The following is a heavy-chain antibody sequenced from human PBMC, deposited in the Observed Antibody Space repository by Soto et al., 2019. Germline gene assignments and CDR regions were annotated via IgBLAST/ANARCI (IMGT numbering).Heavy chain of an antibody. Sequence: GESLKISCQCSGYTFSNFWIGWVRQLPGKGLEWMGIIYPGDHETRYSPSFHGKVTISADKSINTAYLQWNSLEASDTAFYFCARSPRSSPYFDYWGQGALVIASS. CDR3: ARSPRSSPYFDY. D-gene: IGHD6-13*01. CDR1: GYTFSNFW. V-gene: IGHV5-51*01. J-gene: IGHJ4*02. CDR2: IYPGDHET.